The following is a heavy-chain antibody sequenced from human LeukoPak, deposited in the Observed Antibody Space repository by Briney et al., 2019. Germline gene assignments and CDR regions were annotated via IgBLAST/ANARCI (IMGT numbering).Heavy chain of an antibody. J-gene: IGHJ4*02. CDR1: GGSFSGYY. D-gene: IGHD4-17*01. Sequence: SETLSLTCAVYGGSFSGYYWSWIRQPPGKGLEWIGEINHSGSTYYNPSLKSRVTISVDTSKNQFSLKLSSVTAADTAVYYCASYGRGLGYFDYWGQGTLVTVSS. CDR3: ASYGRGLGYFDY. CDR2: INHSGST. V-gene: IGHV4-34*01.